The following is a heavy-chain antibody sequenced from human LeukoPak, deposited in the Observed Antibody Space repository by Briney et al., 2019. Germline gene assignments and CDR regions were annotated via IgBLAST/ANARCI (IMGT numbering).Heavy chain of an antibody. CDR2: FDPEDGET. V-gene: IGHV1-24*01. J-gene: IGHJ4*02. CDR1: GYALTELS. Sequence: ASVKVSCKISGYALTELSMHWVRQAPGKGLEWMGGFDPEDGETIYAQKYQGRVTLTEDTSTDTSYLELSSLTSEDTAVYYCLTVLYGRPWNPVGGGGLWGQGTLVTVSS. CDR3: LTVLYGRPWNPVGGGGL. D-gene: IGHD1-1*01.